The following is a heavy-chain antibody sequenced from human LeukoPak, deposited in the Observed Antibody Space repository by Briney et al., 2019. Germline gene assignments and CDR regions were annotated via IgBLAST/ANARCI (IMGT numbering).Heavy chain of an antibody. CDR3: AKEGGGYYPFDY. Sequence: GRSLRLSCAASGFTFSSYGMHWVRQAPGKGLEWVAVISYDGSNKYYADSVKGRFTISRDNSKNTLYLQMNSLRAEDTAVYYCAKEGGGYYPFDYWGQGTLVTVSS. CDR2: ISYDGSNK. V-gene: IGHV3-30*18. J-gene: IGHJ4*02. CDR1: GFTFSSYG. D-gene: IGHD1-26*01.